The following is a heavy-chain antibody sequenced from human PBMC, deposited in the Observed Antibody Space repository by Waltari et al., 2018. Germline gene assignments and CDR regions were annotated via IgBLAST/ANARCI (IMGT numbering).Heavy chain of an antibody. Sequence: QVQLVESGGGVVQPGGSLRLSCAASGFTFSSYGMHWVRQAPGKGLEWVAFIRYDGSNKDYADSVKGRFTIARDNSKNTLYLQMNSLRAEDTAVYYCARGKDIVVVVAAPLDAFDIWGQGTMVTVSS. J-gene: IGHJ3*02. CDR2: IRYDGSNK. CDR3: ARGKDIVVVVAAPLDAFDI. V-gene: IGHV3-30*02. D-gene: IGHD2-15*01. CDR1: GFTFSSYG.